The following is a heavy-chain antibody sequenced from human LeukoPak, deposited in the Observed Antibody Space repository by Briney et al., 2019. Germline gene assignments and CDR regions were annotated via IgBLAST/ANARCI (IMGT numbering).Heavy chain of an antibody. J-gene: IGHJ5*02. D-gene: IGHD6-19*01. CDR2: IYYSGST. Sequence: SETLSLTCTVSGGSISSSSYYWGWIRQPPGKGLEWIGSIYYSGSTYYNPSLKSRVTISVDTSKNQFSLKLSSVTAADTAVYYCARKAQAVALFNWFDPWGQGTLVTVSS. CDR3: ARKAQAVALFNWFDP. CDR1: GGSISSSSYY. V-gene: IGHV4-39*07.